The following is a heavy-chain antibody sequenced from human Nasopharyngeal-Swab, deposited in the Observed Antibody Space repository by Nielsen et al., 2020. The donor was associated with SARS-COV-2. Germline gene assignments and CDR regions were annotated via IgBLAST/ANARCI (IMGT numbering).Heavy chain of an antibody. CDR1: GDSISGYY. V-gene: IGHV4-59*13. Sequence: SETLSLTCTVSGDSISGYYWSWIRQPPGKGLEWIGYIYYRGSTNYNPSLKGRVTISVDTSKNQFSLKLSSVTAADTAVYYCARGDSLDYWGQGTLVTVSS. J-gene: IGHJ4*02. CDR3: ARGDSLDY. D-gene: IGHD3-22*01. CDR2: IYYRGST.